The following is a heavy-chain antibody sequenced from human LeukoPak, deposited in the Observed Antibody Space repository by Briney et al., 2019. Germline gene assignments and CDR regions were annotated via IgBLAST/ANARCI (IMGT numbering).Heavy chain of an antibody. D-gene: IGHD1-1*01. V-gene: IGHV1-69*13. Sequence: ASVKVSCKASGGTFSSYDISGVRQAPGQGPEWMGGIIPIFGTANYAQKFQGRVTVTADESTSTAYMELSSLRSEDTAVYYCASAYNWNDGVAFDIWGQGTMVTVSS. CDR3: ASAYNWNDGVAFDI. CDR2: IIPIFGTA. J-gene: IGHJ3*02. CDR1: GGTFSSYD.